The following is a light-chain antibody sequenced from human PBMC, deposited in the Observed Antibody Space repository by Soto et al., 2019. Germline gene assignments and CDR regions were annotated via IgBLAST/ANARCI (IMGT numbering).Light chain of an antibody. V-gene: IGKV3-11*01. J-gene: IGKJ4*01. CDR2: DAS. Sequence: EIVLTQSPATLALSPGVIATLSCRASQSVRSYLAWYQQKPGQAPRLLIYDASNRAAGIPARFSGSGSGTDFTLTIASLEPEDFAVDYCQQRSNWPSTFGGGTKVEIK. CDR1: QSVRSY. CDR3: QQRSNWPST.